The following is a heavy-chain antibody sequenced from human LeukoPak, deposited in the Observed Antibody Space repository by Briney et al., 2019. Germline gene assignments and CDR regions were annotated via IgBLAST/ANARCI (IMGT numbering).Heavy chain of an antibody. CDR3: ARDVYYYDSSHSRAFDI. CDR1: GVSISSYY. J-gene: IGHJ3*02. Sequence: PSQTLSLTCTVSGVSISSYYWSWIRQPPGKGLEWIGYIYYSGSTNYNPSLKSRVTISVDTSKNHFSLKLSSVTAADTAVYYCARDVYYYDSSHSRAFDIWGQGTMVTVSS. CDR2: IYYSGST. D-gene: IGHD3-22*01. V-gene: IGHV4-59*01.